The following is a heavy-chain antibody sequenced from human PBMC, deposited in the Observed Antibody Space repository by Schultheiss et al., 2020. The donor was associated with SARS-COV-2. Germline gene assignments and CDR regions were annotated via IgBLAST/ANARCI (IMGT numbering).Heavy chain of an antibody. CDR1: GGSISSGGYS. CDR2: IYHSEST. Sequence: SETLSLTCAVSGGSISSGGYSWSWIRQPPGKGLEWIGYIYHSESTYYNPSLKSRVTISVDTSKNQFSLKLSSVTAADTAVYYCARDLRPDYWGQGTLVTVSS. J-gene: IGHJ4*02. V-gene: IGHV4-30-2*01. CDR3: ARDLRPDY.